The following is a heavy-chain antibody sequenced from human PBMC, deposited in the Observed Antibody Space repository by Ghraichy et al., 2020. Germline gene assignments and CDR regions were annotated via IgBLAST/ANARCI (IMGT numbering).Heavy chain of an antibody. V-gene: IGHV3-23*01. CDR1: GFTFSSYG. CDR2: ITGMRGTT. CDR3: VKEIYDVAAGYFDY. D-gene: IGHD5/OR15-5a*01. J-gene: IGHJ4*02. Sequence: GESLNISCAASGFTFSSYGMSWVRQAPGKGLEWVSGITGMRGTTYYAGSVKGRFSISRDHSKNTVFLQMNSLRAEDTAVYYCVKEIYDVAAGYFDYWGQGTLVTVSS.